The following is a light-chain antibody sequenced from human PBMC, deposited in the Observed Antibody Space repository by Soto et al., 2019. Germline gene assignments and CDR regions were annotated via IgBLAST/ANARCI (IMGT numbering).Light chain of an antibody. CDR2: DDS. Sequence: SYELTQSPSVSVAPGQTARVTCGGNNIGDDAVHWYQQRPGHAPVLFVYDDSDRPSGIPARFSGSKSANTATLTISRVEAGDEADYYCQLWDRSNDHVVFGGGTKLTVL. V-gene: IGLV3-21*02. CDR1: NIGDDA. J-gene: IGLJ2*01. CDR3: QLWDRSNDHVV.